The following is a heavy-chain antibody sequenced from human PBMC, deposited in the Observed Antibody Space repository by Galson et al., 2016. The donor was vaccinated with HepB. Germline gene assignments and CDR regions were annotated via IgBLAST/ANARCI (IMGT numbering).Heavy chain of an antibody. D-gene: IGHD4/OR15-4a*01. V-gene: IGHV3-74*01. CDR3: ARDPSRSIFDYGGDY. Sequence: SLRLSCAASGFTFSRYWMHWVRQAPGKGLVWVSHINSDGSSTTCADSVKGRFTISRDNAKNTLYLQMNSLRTEDTAVYYCARDPSRSIFDYGGDYWGQGTLVTVSS. J-gene: IGHJ4*02. CDR1: GFTFSRYW. CDR2: INSDGSST.